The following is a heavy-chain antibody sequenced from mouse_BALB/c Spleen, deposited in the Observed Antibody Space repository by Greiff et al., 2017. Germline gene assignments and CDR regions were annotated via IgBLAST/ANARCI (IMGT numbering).Heavy chain of an antibody. J-gene: IGHJ2*01. V-gene: IGHV3-1*02. CDR2: THYSGST. CDR1: GYSITSGYS. CDR3: ARGIYYYFDY. D-gene: IGHD2-1*01. Sequence: DVKLQESGPDLVKPSQSLSLTCTFTGYSITSGYSWHWIRQFPGNKLEWMGYTHYSGSTNYNPSLKSRISITRDTSKNQFFLQLNSVTTEDTATYYCARGIYYYFDYWGQGTTLTVSS.